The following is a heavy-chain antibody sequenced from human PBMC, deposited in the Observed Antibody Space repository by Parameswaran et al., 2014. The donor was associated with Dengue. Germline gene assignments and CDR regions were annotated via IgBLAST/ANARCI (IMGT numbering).Heavy chain of an antibody. Sequence: RWIRQPPGKGLEWIAFIYYSGSTNYNPSLESRVTISVDTSTNQFSLKLNSVTAADTAVYYCARVADCGGDYSSGFGYFDYWGQGALVTVSS. CDR3: ARVADCGGDYSSGFGYFDY. J-gene: IGHJ4*02. CDR2: IYYSGST. D-gene: IGHD2-21*02. V-gene: IGHV4-59*01.